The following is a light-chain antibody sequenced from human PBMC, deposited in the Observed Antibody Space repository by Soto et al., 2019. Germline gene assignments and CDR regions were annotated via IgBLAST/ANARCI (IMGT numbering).Light chain of an antibody. Sequence: DIPMTQSPSTLSGSVGDRVTITCRASQTISSWLAWYQQKPGKAPKLLIYDASILQSGVPSRFSGSGSGTEFTLTISSLQPDDFATYYCQQYNSYSPWTFGQGTKVEIK. J-gene: IGKJ1*01. CDR2: DAS. CDR3: QQYNSYSPWT. CDR1: QTISSW. V-gene: IGKV1-5*01.